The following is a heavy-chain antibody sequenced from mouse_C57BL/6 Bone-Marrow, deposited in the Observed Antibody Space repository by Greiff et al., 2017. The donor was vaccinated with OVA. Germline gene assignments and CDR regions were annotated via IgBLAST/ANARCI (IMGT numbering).Heavy chain of an antibody. Sequence: EVKLQESGPGLVKPSQSLSLTCSVTGYSITSGYYWNWIRQFPGNKLEWMGYISYDGSNNYNPSLKNRISITRDTSKNQFFLKLNSVTTEDTATYYCARVNYWGQGTLVTVSA. V-gene: IGHV3-6*01. CDR1: GYSITSGYY. J-gene: IGHJ3*01. CDR2: ISYDGSN. CDR3: ARVNY.